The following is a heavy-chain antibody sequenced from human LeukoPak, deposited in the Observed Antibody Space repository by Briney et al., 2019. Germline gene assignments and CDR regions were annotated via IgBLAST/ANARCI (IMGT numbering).Heavy chain of an antibody. CDR2: FYPGDSDA. CDR1: EYSFTSYW. CDR3: ARRRDLYSGSYYPFDY. J-gene: IGHJ4*02. V-gene: IGHV5-51*01. Sequence: GESLKISCKGFEYSFTSYWIGWVRQLPGKGLRWRGIFYPGDSDARYSPSFQGQVTISADKSISTAYLQWSSLKASDTAMYYCARRRDLYSGSYYPFDYWGQGTLVTVSS. D-gene: IGHD1-26*01.